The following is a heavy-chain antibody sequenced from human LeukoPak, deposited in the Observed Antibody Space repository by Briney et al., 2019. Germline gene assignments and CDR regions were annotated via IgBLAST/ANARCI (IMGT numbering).Heavy chain of an antibody. V-gene: IGHV1-2*02. Sequence: ASVKVSCKASGYTFTRYYMHWVRQAPGQGLEWMGWINPNSGGTNYAQKFQGRVTMTRDTSISTAYMELSRLRSDDTAVYYCARDRSLLWFGEFISWFDPWGQGTLVTVSS. CDR1: GYTFTRYY. CDR2: INPNSGGT. CDR3: ARDRSLLWFGEFISWFDP. J-gene: IGHJ5*02. D-gene: IGHD3-10*01.